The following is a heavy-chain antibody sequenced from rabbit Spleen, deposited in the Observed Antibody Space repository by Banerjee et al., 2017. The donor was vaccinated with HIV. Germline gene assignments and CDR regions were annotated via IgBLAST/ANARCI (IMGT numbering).Heavy chain of an antibody. Sequence: QQQLEESGGGLVQPEGSLTLTCTASGFFFSSSYYMCWFRQAPGKGPEWIACIAGSSSGFTYSATWAKGRFTCSKTSSTTVTLQMTSLTVADTATYFCARDTGTSFSSYGMALWGQGTLVTVS. J-gene: IGHJ6*01. CDR3: ARDTGTSFSSYGMAL. D-gene: IGHD7-1*01. V-gene: IGHV1S45*01. CDR1: GFFFSSSYY. CDR2: IAGSSSGFT.